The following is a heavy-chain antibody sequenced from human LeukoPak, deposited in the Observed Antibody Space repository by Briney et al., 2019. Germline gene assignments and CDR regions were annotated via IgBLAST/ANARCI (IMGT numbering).Heavy chain of an antibody. V-gene: IGHV4-59*12. CDR2: IQNGGNT. CDR3: AGWNHRPVPKYF. J-gene: IGHJ4*02. CDR1: GGSIGAYF. D-gene: IGHD6-6*01. Sequence: PSETLSLTCSVSGGSIGAYFCSWVRQAPGKGLEWIGYIQNGGNTDSNPSLKSRVTMSLDASKNQFSLKLNSVTAADTAVYYCAGWNHRPVPKYFWGQGTLVTVSS.